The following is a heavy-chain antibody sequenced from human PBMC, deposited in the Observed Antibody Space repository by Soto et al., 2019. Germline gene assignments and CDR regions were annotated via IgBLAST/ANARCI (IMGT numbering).Heavy chain of an antibody. Sequence: PSETLSLTCAVYGGSFSGYYWSWIRQPPGKGLEWIGEINHSGSTNYNPSLKSRVTISVDTSKNQFSLKLSSVTAADTAVYYCARFSRSSGWFYYYYGMDVWGQGTTVTVSS. J-gene: IGHJ6*02. V-gene: IGHV4-34*01. CDR2: INHSGST. CDR1: GGSFSGYY. D-gene: IGHD6-19*01. CDR3: ARFSRSSGWFYYYYGMDV.